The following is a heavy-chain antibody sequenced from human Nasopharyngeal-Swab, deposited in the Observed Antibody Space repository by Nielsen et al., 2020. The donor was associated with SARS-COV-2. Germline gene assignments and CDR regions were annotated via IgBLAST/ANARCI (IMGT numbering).Heavy chain of an antibody. CDR2: ISNDGSNK. Sequence: GESLKISCTASGFTFSNFGMHWVRQAPGKGLEWVAVISNDGSNKYYADSVGGRFTSSRDNSKNTVSLQMNSLRAEDTAVYYCASRGASADPSTRDLPFSRRTFDLWGRGTLVTVSS. D-gene: IGHD6-13*01. CDR3: ASRGASADPSTRDLPFSRRTFDL. V-gene: IGHV3-30*03. CDR1: GFTFSNFG. J-gene: IGHJ2*01.